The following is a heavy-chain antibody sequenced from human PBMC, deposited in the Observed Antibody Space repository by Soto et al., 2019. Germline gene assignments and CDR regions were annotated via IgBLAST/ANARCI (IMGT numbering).Heavy chain of an antibody. CDR3: ARDEMVVATGSRTWHYYYGMDV. V-gene: IGHV1-69*12. J-gene: IGHJ6*02. CDR1: GGTFSTYA. CDR2: IIPIFGTA. D-gene: IGHD2-15*01. Sequence: QVQLVQSGAEVKKPGSSVKVSCKSSGGTFSTYAISWVRQAPGQGLEWMGGIIPIFGTANYEQKFQGRVTITAEGSTTTAYMEVISLRSEDTAVYYCARDEMVVATGSRTWHYYYGMDVWGQGTTVTVSS.